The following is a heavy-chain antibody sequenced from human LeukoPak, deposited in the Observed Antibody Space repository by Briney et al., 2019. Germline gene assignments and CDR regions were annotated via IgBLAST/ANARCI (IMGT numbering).Heavy chain of an antibody. CDR2: IYYSGRT. CDR1: GGSISGFH. Sequence: SETLSLTCTVSGGSISGFHWNWVRQPPGKGLEWIGYIYYSGRTDSNPSLKSGVTVSVDTSKNQFNRRLTSVNAADTIMYYCARRNDFDIWGPGTMVTVSS. CDR3: ARRNDFDI. J-gene: IGHJ3*02. V-gene: IGHV4-59*08.